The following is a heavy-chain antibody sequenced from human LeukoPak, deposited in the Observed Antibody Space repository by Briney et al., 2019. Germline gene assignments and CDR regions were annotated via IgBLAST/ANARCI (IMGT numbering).Heavy chain of an antibody. CDR2: ISYDGSNK. Sequence: GRSLRLYCAASGFTFSSYGMHLVRQAPGKGPERVAVISYDGSNKYYADSVKGRFTTTKDNSKNTMYLQMNSLRAEDTAVYYCAKDPYGSGRRYGMAVWGKGTTVTVSS. CDR3: AKDPYGSGRRYGMAV. V-gene: IGHV3-30*18. CDR1: GFTFSSYG. D-gene: IGHD3-10*01. J-gene: IGHJ6*04.